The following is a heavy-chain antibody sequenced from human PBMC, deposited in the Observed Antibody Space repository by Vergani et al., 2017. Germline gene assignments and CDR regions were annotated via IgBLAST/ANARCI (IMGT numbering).Heavy chain of an antibody. V-gene: IGHV3-23*03. CDR3: ARLSYDTTPYLQGGYDC. D-gene: IGHD3-22*01. CDR2: ISWDGSST. Sequence: EVQLLQSGGGVIQPGGSVRLSCAASGFTFSACPMTWVRQAPGKGLEWVSLISWDGSSTYYAYSVKGRFTISRDNSKNMLYLQMNSLRAEDTAVYYCARLSYDTTPYLQGGYDCWGQGTLVSVSS. J-gene: IGHJ4*02. CDR1: GFTFSACP.